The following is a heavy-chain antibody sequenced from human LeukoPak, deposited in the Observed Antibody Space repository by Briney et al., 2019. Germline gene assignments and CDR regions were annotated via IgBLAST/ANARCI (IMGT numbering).Heavy chain of an antibody. CDR3: AGAWYSGSSLDY. V-gene: IGHV4-59*01. CDR2: IYYSGST. D-gene: IGHD1-26*01. Sequence: SETLSLTCTVSGGSISSYYWSWIRQPPGKGLEWIGYIYYSGSTNYNPSLKSRVTISVDTSKNQFSLKLSSVTAADTAVYYCAGAWYSGSSLDYWGQGTLVTVSS. CDR1: GGSISSYY. J-gene: IGHJ4*02.